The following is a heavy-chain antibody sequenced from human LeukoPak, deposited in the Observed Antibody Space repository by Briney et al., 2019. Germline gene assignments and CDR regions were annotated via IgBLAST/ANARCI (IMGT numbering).Heavy chain of an antibody. D-gene: IGHD4-23*01. CDR2: ISGRSDNT. J-gene: IGHJ4*02. CDR3: AKARTPVTSYFDK. CDR1: GFIFSNYA. Sequence: PGGSLRLSCAASGFIFSNYAMYWVRQAPGKGLEWVSAISGRSDNTYYADSVKGRFTISRDNSKNTLYLQMNSLRAEDTAVYYCAKARTPVTSYFDKWGQGTLVTVSS. V-gene: IGHV3-23*01.